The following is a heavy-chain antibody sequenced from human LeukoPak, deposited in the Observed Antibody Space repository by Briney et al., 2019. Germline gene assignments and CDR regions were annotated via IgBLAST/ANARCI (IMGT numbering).Heavy chain of an antibody. V-gene: IGHV3-7*01. CDR1: GFTFNRYW. J-gene: IGHJ4*02. CDR2: IKQEGSEK. CDR3: ATIYCSNGVCYCFDY. Sequence: GGSLRLSCAAPGFTFNRYWMSWVRQAPGKGLEWVANIKQEGSEKYYVDSVKGRFTISRDNVQNSLYLVINSLRPEDTAIYYCATIYCSNGVCYCFDYWGQGTLVTVSS. D-gene: IGHD2-8*01.